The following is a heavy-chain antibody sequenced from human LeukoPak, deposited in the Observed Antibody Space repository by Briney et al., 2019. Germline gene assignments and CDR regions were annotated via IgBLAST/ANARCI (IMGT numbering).Heavy chain of an antibody. CDR2: INPNSGGT. CDR1: GYTFTSNY. Sequence: ASVKVSCKASGYTFTSNYMHWVRQAPGQGLEWMGWINPNSGGTNYAQKFQGRVTMTRDTSISTAYMELSRLKSDDTAVYYCAREEFGEFDYWGQGTLVTVSS. J-gene: IGHJ4*02. V-gene: IGHV1-2*02. D-gene: IGHD3-10*01. CDR3: AREEFGEFDY.